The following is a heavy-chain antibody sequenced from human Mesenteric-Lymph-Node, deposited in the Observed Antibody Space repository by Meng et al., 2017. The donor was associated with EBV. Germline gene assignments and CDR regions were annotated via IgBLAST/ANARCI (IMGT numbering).Heavy chain of an antibody. J-gene: IGHJ4*02. D-gene: IGHD1-26*01. CDR3: ARDLRSGSYDY. Sequence: QVQRVQSGSELKTPEASVKVACKSSGYTFIGYSINWLRQAPGQGLECMGYISTSTGNPTYAQGFTGQFVFSLDTSVSTAYLQISSLKAEDTAVYFCARDLRSGSYDYWGQGTLVTVSS. V-gene: IGHV7-4-1*02. CDR2: ISTSTGNP. CDR1: GYTFIGYS.